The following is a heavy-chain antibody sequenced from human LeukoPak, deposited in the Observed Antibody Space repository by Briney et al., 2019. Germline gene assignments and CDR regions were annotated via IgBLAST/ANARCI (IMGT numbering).Heavy chain of an antibody. D-gene: IGHD3-10*01. CDR3: AKDHLWFGELLYPSPLDY. J-gene: IGHJ4*02. CDR1: GFTFSSYA. V-gene: IGHV3-23*01. Sequence: AGGSLRLSCAASGFTFSSYAMSWVRQAPGKGLEWVSAISGSGGSTYYADSVKGRFTISRDNSKNTLYLQMNSLRAEDTAVYYCAKDHLWFGELLYPSPLDYWGQGTLVTVSS. CDR2: ISGSGGST.